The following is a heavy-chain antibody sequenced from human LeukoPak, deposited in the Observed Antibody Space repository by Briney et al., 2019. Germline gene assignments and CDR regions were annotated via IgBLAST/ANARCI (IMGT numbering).Heavy chain of an antibody. CDR2: IYHSGST. CDR1: GGSLSSCGYS. D-gene: IGHD3-22*01. V-gene: IGHV4-30-2*01. Sequence: PSQTLSLTCDVSGGSLSSCGYSWGWIRQPPGKGLEWIGYIYHSGSTYYTPSLKSRVTISVDRSKNQFSLKLSSVTAADTAVYYCASLYYYDSSGYNDAFDIWGQGTMVTVSS. CDR3: ASLYYYDSSGYNDAFDI. J-gene: IGHJ3*02.